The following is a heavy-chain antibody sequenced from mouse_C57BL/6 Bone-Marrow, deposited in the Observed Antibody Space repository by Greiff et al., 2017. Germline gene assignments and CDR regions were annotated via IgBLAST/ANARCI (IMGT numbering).Heavy chain of an antibody. J-gene: IGHJ4*01. D-gene: IGHD3-3*01. V-gene: IGHV5-12*01. CDR3: ASHSGDEAMDY. CDR1: GFTFSDYY. Sequence: DVQLVESGGGLVQPGGSLKLSCAASGFTFSDYYMYWVRQTPEKRLVWVAYISSGGGSPHYPDPVTGRFPISRDNAKNTLYLHMSRRRSKDTAMYYCASHSGDEAMDYWGQGTSVTVSS. CDR2: ISSGGGSP.